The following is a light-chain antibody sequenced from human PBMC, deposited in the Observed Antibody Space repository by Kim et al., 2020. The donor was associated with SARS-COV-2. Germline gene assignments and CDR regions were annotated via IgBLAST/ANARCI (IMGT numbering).Light chain of an antibody. J-gene: IGLJ2*01. CDR1: SSNIGNNY. CDR2: DNN. Sequence: GQKVTLSCSGSSSNIGNNYVSWYQQLPGTAPKLLIYDNNKRPSGIPDRFSGSKSGTSATLGITGLQTGDEADYYCGTWDSSLSGGVFGGGTQLTVL. V-gene: IGLV1-51*01. CDR3: GTWDSSLSGGV.